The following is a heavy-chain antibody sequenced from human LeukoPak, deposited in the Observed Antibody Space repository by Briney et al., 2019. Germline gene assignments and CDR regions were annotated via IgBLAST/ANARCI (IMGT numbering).Heavy chain of an antibody. J-gene: IGHJ4*02. Sequence: GGSLRLSCAASGFTFSSYAMHWVRQAPGKGLEWVAVISYDGSNKYYADSVKGRFTISRDNSKNTLYLQMNSLRAEDTGVYYCAREKDTAMVNYFDYWGQGTLVTVSS. CDR2: ISYDGSNK. CDR1: GFTFSSYA. D-gene: IGHD5-18*01. CDR3: AREKDTAMVNYFDY. V-gene: IGHV3-30-3*01.